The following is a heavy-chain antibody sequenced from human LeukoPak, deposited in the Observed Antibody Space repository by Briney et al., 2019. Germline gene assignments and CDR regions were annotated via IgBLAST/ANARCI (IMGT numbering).Heavy chain of an antibody. D-gene: IGHD3-22*01. CDR1: GYTFTGYY. V-gene: IGHV1-2*02. CDR2: INPNSGGT. J-gene: IGHJ4*02. Sequence: GASVKVPCKASGYTFTGYYMHWVRQAPGQGLEWMGWINPNSGGTNYAQKFQGRVTMTRDTSISTAYMELSRLRSDDTAVYYCARTYYYDSGGYPGDYWGQGTLVTVSS. CDR3: ARTYYYDSGGYPGDY.